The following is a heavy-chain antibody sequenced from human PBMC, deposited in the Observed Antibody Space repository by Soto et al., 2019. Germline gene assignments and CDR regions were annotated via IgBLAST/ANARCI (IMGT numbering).Heavy chain of an antibody. CDR1: GGSFSGYY. V-gene: IGHV4-34*01. CDR3: ARGRRSSTSHDIVVVVAATAQFDY. CDR2: INHSGST. Sequence: SETLSLTCAVYGGSFSGYYWSWIRQPPGKGLEWIGEINHSGSTNYNPSLKSRVTISVDTSKNQFSLKLSSVTAADTAVYYCARGRRSSTSHDIVVVVAATAQFDYWGQGTLVTVSS. J-gene: IGHJ4*02. D-gene: IGHD2-15*01.